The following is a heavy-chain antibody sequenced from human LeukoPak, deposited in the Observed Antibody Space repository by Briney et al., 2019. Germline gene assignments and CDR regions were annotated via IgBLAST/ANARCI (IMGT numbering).Heavy chain of an antibody. Sequence: GGSLRLSCAASGFTFSSYAMSWVRQAPGKGLEWVSAISGSGGSTYYADSVKGRFTISRDNSKNTLYLPMNSLRAEDTAVYYCAKDLGCSGGSCYSSPIDYWGQGTLVTVSS. CDR2: ISGSGGST. J-gene: IGHJ4*02. CDR3: AKDLGCSGGSCYSSPIDY. CDR1: GFTFSSYA. V-gene: IGHV3-23*01. D-gene: IGHD2-15*01.